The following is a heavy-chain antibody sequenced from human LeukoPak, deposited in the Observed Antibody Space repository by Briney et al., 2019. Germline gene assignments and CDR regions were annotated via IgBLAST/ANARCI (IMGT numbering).Heavy chain of an antibody. Sequence: SETLSLTCAVYGWSFSGYYWSWIRQPPGKGLEWIGEINHSGSTNYNPSLKSRVTISVDTSKNQFSLKLSSVTAADTAVYYCARGIVVVPAAISLSRPGARFDYWGQGTLVTVSS. CDR3: ARGIVVVPAAISLSRPGARFDY. CDR1: GWSFSGYY. D-gene: IGHD2-2*02. V-gene: IGHV4-34*01. J-gene: IGHJ4*02. CDR2: INHSGST.